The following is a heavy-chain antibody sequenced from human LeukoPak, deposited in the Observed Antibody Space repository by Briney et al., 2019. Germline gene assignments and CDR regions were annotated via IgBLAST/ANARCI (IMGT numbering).Heavy chain of an antibody. V-gene: IGHV5-10-1*01. CDR2: IDPSDSYT. CDR1: GYSFTSYW. D-gene: IGHD3-10*01. Sequence: ESLKISCKGSGYSFTSYWISWVRQMPGKGLEWMGRIDPSDSYTNYSPSFQGHVTISADKSISTAYLQWSSLKASDTAMYYCARGTNSYYGSGSYSDWFDPWGQGTLVTVSS. J-gene: IGHJ5*02. CDR3: ARGTNSYYGSGSYSDWFDP.